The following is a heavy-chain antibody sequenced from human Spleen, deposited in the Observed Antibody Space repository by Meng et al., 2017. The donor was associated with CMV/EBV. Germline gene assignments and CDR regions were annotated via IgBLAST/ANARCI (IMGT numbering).Heavy chain of an antibody. CDR3: ARAYYSGSGSSYYFDY. J-gene: IGHJ4*02. CDR1: GGSISSSYYY. CDR2: IYYSGST. Sequence: SETLSLTCIVSGGSISSSYYYWGWIRQPPGKGLEWIGSIYYSGSTYYNPSLKSRVTISVDTSKKQFSLKLTSVTAADTAVYYCARAYYSGSGSSYYFDYWGQGTLVTVSS. V-gene: IGHV4-39*07. D-gene: IGHD3-10*01.